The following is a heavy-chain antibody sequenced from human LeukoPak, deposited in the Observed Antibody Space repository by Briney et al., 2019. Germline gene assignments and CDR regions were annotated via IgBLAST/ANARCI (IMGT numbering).Heavy chain of an antibody. Sequence: KPSETLSLTCTVSGGSISSYYWSWIRQPPGKGLEWIGYIYYSGSTNYSPSPKSRVTISVDTSKNQFSLKLSSVTAADTAVYYCARVAFVMTTVTTLYYFDYWGQGTLVTVSS. V-gene: IGHV4-59*01. D-gene: IGHD4-17*01. J-gene: IGHJ4*02. CDR1: GGSISSYY. CDR3: ARVAFVMTTVTTLYYFDY. CDR2: IYYSGST.